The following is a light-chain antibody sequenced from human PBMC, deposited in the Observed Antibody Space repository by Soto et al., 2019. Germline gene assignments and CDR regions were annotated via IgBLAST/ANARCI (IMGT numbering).Light chain of an antibody. CDR2: DVS. Sequence: QSVLTQPASVSGSPGQSITISCTGTSSDVGGYNYVSWYQQHPGKAPKLMIYDVSNRPSGVFNRFSGSKSGNTASLTISGLQAEDEADYHCSSYTSSSTRGFGTGTKVTVL. CDR1: SSDVGGYNY. CDR3: SSYTSSSTRG. J-gene: IGLJ1*01. V-gene: IGLV2-14*01.